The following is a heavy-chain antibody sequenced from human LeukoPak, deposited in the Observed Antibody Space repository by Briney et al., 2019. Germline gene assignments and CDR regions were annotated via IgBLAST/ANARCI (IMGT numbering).Heavy chain of an antibody. CDR2: ISSSGSTI. CDR3: ARDSARAGYNFDY. V-gene: IGHV3-11*04. CDR1: GFTFSDYY. D-gene: IGHD5-24*01. J-gene: IGHJ4*02. Sequence: GGSLRLSCAASGFTFSDYYMSWIRQAPGKGLEWVSYISSSGSTIYYADSVKGRFTISRDNSKNTLYLQMNSLRAEDTAVYYCARDSARAGYNFDYWGQGTLVTVSS.